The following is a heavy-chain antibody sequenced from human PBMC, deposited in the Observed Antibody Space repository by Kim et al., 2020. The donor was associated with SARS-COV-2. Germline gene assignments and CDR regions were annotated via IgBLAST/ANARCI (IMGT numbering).Heavy chain of an antibody. CDR3: ARSPSSSWLVSHYFDY. D-gene: IGHD6-13*01. CDR2: IYSGGST. V-gene: IGHV3-53*01. CDR1: GFTVSSNY. Sequence: GGSLRLSCAASGFTVSSNYMSWVRQAPGKGLEWVSVIYSGGSTYYADSVKGRFTISRDNSKNTLYLQMNSLRAEDTAVYYCARSPSSSWLVSHYFDYWGQGTLVTVSS. J-gene: IGHJ4*02.